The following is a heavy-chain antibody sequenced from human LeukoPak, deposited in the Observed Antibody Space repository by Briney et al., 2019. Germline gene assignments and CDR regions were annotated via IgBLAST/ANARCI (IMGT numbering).Heavy chain of an antibody. Sequence: SQTLSLTCTVSGGSISSGGYYWSWIRQPPGKGLEWIGYIYYSGSTNYNPSLKSRVTISVDTSKNQFSLKLSSVTAADTAVYYCARALGYCSGGSCYSGRAAFDIWGQGTMVTVSS. CDR1: GGSISSGGYY. J-gene: IGHJ3*02. CDR3: ARALGYCSGGSCYSGRAAFDI. D-gene: IGHD2-15*01. CDR2: IYYSGST. V-gene: IGHV4-61*08.